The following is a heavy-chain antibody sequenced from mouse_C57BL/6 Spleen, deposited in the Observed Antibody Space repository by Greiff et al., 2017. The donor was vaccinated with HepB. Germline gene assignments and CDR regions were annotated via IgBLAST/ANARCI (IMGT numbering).Heavy chain of an antibody. V-gene: IGHV5-6*02. CDR2: ISSGGSYT. CDR1: GFTFSSYG. Sequence: DVMLVESGGDLVKPGGSLKLSCAASGFTFSSYGMSWVRQTPDKRLEWVATISSGGSYTYYPDSVKGRFTISRDNAKNTLYLQMSSLKSEDTAMYYCARHYSNDFDYWGQGTTLTVSS. D-gene: IGHD2-5*01. CDR3: ARHYSNDFDY. J-gene: IGHJ2*01.